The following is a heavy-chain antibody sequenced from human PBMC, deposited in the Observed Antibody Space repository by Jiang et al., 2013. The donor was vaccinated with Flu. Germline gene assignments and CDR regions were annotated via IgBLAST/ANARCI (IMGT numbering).Heavy chain of an antibody. V-gene: IGHV4-61*01. J-gene: IGHJ4*02. CDR2: IHYSGSS. CDR1: GGSVDRINFY. Sequence: PGLVKPSETLSLTCTVSGGSVDRINFYWSWIRQPPGKGLDWIGYIHYSGSSSYNPSLQSRVTVSVDTSKNQFSLRLSSVTAADSALYYCAGAGFDFWSGYYTLPPQISTWGQGTLVTVSS. CDR3: AGAGFDFWSGYYTLPPQIST. D-gene: IGHD3-3*01.